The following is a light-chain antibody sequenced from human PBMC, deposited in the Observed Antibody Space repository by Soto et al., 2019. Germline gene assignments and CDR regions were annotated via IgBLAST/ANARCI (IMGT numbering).Light chain of an antibody. CDR3: LQRTHLTPT. V-gene: IGKV2D-29*02. CDR1: QSLLHIAGQTH. J-gene: IGKJ5*01. Sequence: DIVMTQAPLSLSVTPGQPASISCRSSQSLLHIAGQTHLFWYLQKPGQYPQLLIYEVSNRFSGVPDRFSGSGSGTDFKLTISRVEAEDVGLYECLQRTHLTPTFGQGTRLEIK. CDR2: EVS.